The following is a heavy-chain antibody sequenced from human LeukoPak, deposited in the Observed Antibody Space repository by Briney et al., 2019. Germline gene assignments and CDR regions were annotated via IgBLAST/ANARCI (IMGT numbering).Heavy chain of an antibody. J-gene: IGHJ4*02. D-gene: IGHD3-10*01. CDR3: ARVSGSGSYYKLYFDY. V-gene: IGHV4-34*01. CDR2: INHSGST. CDR1: GGSFSGYY. Sequence: SETLSLTCAVYGGSFSGYYWSWIRQPPGKGLEWIGEINHSGSTNYNPSLKSRVTISVDTSKNQFSLKLSSVTAADTAVYYCARVSGSGSYYKLYFDYWGQGTLVTVSS.